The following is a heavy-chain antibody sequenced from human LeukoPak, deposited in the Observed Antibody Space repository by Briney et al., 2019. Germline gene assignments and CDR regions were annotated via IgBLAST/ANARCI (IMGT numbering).Heavy chain of an antibody. D-gene: IGHD3-16*01. CDR1: GFTFNSYE. J-gene: IGHJ4*02. CDR2: ISGGGETT. CDR3: ARDRGGGKPFDY. V-gene: IGHV3-48*03. Sequence: GWSLRLSCAACGFTFNSYEMNWVRQAPGKGLEWVSYISGGGETTYYADSVKGRFTIFRDNTKNSLFLQMNSLRAEDTAVYYCARDRGGGKPFDYWGQGTLVTVSS.